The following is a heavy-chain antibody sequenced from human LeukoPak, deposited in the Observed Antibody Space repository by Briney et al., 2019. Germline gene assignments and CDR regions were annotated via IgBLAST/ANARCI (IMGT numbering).Heavy chain of an antibody. D-gene: IGHD3-3*01. CDR1: GFTVSSNY. Sequence: GGSLRLSCAASGFTVSSNYMSWVRQAPGKGLEWVSVIYSGGSTYYADSVKGRFTISRDNSKNTLYLQMNSLRAEDTAVYYCARNLRFPRSDYFDYWGQGTLVTVSS. J-gene: IGHJ4*02. V-gene: IGHV3-53*01. CDR3: ARNLRFPRSDYFDY. CDR2: IYSGGST.